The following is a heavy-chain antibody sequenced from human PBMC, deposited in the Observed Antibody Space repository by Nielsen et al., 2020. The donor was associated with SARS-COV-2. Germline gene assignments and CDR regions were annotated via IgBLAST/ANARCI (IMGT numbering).Heavy chain of an antibody. CDR2: INPSGGST. V-gene: IGHV1-46*01. Sequence: ASVKVSCKASGYLFSSYGISWVRQAPGQGLEWMGIINPSGGSTSYAQKFQGRVTMTRDTSTSTVYMELSSLRSEDTAVYYCARGASGGSYHGDYWGQGTLVTVSS. CDR1: GYLFSSYG. CDR3: ARGASGGSYHGDY. J-gene: IGHJ4*02. D-gene: IGHD1-26*01.